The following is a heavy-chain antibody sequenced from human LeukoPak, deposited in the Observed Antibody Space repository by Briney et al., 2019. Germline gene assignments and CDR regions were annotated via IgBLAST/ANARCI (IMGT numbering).Heavy chain of an antibody. CDR3: AGDPYSSTWSYGMDV. Sequence: PGGSLRLSCAASGFTFSSYWMSWVRQAPGKGLEWVANIKQDGSEKYYVDSVKGRFTISRDNAKNSLYLQMNSLRAEDTAVYYCAGDPYSSTWSYGMDVWGQGTTVTVSS. J-gene: IGHJ6*02. V-gene: IGHV3-7*01. CDR1: GFTFSSYW. CDR2: IKQDGSEK. D-gene: IGHD6-6*01.